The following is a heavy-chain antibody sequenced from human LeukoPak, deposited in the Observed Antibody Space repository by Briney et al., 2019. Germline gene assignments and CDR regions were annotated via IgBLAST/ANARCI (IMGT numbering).Heavy chain of an antibody. J-gene: IGHJ4*02. Sequence: GGSLRLSCAASGFTVSSNYMSWVRQAPGEGLEWVSVIYSGGSTYYTDSVKGRFTISRDNSQNTLYLQMNRLRGEDTAVYNCARVPYSSGGYFDYWGQGTLVTVSS. V-gene: IGHV3-53*01. CDR1: GFTVSSNY. CDR2: IYSGGST. D-gene: IGHD6-19*01. CDR3: ARVPYSSGGYFDY.